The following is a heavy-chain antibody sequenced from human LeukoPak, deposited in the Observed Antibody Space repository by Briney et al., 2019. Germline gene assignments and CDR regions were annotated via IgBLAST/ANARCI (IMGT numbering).Heavy chain of an antibody. D-gene: IGHD3-10*01. CDR3: ARDLGSGSYYFPDAFDI. V-gene: IGHV4-59*01. CDR2: IYYSGST. J-gene: IGHJ3*02. Sequence: SETLSLTCTVSGGSISSYYWSWIRQPPGKGLEWIGHIYYSGSTNYNPSLKSRVTISVDTSKNQFSLKLSSVTAADTAVYYCARDLGSGSYYFPDAFDIWGQGTMVTVSS. CDR1: GGSISSYY.